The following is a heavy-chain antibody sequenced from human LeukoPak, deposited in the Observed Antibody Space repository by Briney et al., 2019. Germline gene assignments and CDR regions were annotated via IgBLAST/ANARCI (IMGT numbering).Heavy chain of an antibody. D-gene: IGHD3-16*01. Sequence: GGSLRLSCAASGFDFRSYSMNWVRQAPGKGLGWVSYVSSFSGTIDYADSVKGRFIISRDNAQNSLFLQMNSLRAEDTAVYYCVRDQGGAVSYWGQGTLVTVSS. J-gene: IGHJ4*02. CDR1: GFDFRSYS. V-gene: IGHV3-48*01. CDR3: VRDQGGAVSY. CDR2: VSSFSGTI.